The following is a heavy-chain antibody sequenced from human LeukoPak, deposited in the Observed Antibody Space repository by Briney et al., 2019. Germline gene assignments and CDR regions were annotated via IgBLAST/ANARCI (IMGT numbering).Heavy chain of an antibody. J-gene: IGHJ4*02. V-gene: IGHV1-69*13. Sequence: GASVKVSCKASGGTFSSYAISWVRQAPGQGLEWMGGIIPIFGTANYAQKFQGRVAITADESTSTAYMELGSLRSEDTAVYYCARGHHIVWGLSCWGQGTLVTVSS. CDR1: GGTFSSYA. CDR3: ARGHHIVWGLSC. D-gene: IGHD2-21*01. CDR2: IIPIFGTA.